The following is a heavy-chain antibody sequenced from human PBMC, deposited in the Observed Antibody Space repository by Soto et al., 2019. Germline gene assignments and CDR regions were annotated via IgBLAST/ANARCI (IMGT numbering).Heavy chain of an antibody. CDR3: AKEAVTMVRGVIIKLHYYMDV. J-gene: IGHJ6*03. D-gene: IGHD3-10*01. CDR1: GFTFDDYA. Sequence: GGSLRLSCAASGFTFDDYAMHWVRQAPGKGLEWVSGISWNSGSIGYADSVKGRFTISRDNAKNSLYLQMNSLRAEDTALYYCAKEAVTMVRGVIIKLHYYMDVWGKGTTVTVSS. V-gene: IGHV3-9*01. CDR2: ISWNSGSI.